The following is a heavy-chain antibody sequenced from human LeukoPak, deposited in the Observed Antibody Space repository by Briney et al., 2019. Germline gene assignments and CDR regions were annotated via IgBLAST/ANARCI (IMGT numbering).Heavy chain of an antibody. Sequence: PSETLSLTCIVSGGSISSYYWSWIRQPPGKGLEWIGYLYYSGRTDYNPSLKSRVTLSPDTSKNQFSLQLNSVTPEDTAVYYCARSQRGVAAAGTGFDYWGQGTLVTVSS. CDR1: GGSISSYY. V-gene: IGHV4-59*12. CDR2: LYYSGRT. D-gene: IGHD6-13*01. J-gene: IGHJ4*02. CDR3: ARSQRGVAAAGTGFDY.